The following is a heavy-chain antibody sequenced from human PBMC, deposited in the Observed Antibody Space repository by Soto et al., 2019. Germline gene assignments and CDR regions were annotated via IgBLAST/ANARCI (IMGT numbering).Heavy chain of an antibody. CDR3: AKDYGPAPWSASYLY. J-gene: IGHJ4*02. Sequence: EVQLLESGGGLVQPGGSLRLSCAASGFTFSSYAMSWVRQAPGKGLEWVSAIRGSGGSSYHADSVKGRFTISRDSSKNTLYLQMHSLRADDTALYYCAKDYGPAPWSASYLYWGLGTLVTVSS. D-gene: IGHD3-3*01. CDR1: GFTFSSYA. CDR2: IRGSGGSS. V-gene: IGHV3-23*01.